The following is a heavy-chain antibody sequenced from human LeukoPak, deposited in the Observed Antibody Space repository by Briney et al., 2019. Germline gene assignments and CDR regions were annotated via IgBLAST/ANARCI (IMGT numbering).Heavy chain of an antibody. CDR3: ARHLEHSGSNYDAFDI. Sequence: PSETLSLTCAVYGGSFSTYYWSWIRQPPGKGLEWIGEIRHSGSTNYNPSLKSRVTISVDTSKNQFSLKLSSVTAADTAVYYCARHLEHSGSNYDAFDIWGQGTMVTVSS. CDR1: GGSFSTYY. D-gene: IGHD1-26*01. CDR2: IRHSGST. J-gene: IGHJ3*02. V-gene: IGHV4-34*01.